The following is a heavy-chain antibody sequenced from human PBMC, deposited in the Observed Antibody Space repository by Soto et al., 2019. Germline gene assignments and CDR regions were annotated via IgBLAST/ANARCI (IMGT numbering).Heavy chain of an antibody. J-gene: IGHJ4*02. D-gene: IGHD3-10*01. V-gene: IGHV1-2*02. Sequence: GASVKVSCKSSGYIFTGYYMHWVRQAPGQGLEWMGWINPSSGDTNYAPKFQGRVTMTRDTSINTVYMELSRLKSDDTAIYYCARAGLIWFGELRPFDYWGQGTLVTVSS. CDR3: ARAGLIWFGELRPFDY. CDR2: INPSSGDT. CDR1: GYIFTGYY.